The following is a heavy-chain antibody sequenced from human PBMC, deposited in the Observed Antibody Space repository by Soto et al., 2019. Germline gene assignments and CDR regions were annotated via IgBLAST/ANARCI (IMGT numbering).Heavy chain of an antibody. D-gene: IGHD2-15*01. CDR1: GGSISSYY. V-gene: IGHV4-59*01. CDR3: ARDNRGYSGKQLDY. Sequence: PSETLSLTCTVSGGSISSYYWSWIRQPPGKGLEWIGYIYYSGSTTYNPSLKSRLTISVDTSKNQFSLKLSSVTAADTAVYYCARDNRGYSGKQLDYWGQGTLVPSPQ. CDR2: IYYSGST. J-gene: IGHJ4*02.